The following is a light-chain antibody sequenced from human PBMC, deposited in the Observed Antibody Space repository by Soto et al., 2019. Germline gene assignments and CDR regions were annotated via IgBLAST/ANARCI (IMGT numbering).Light chain of an antibody. Sequence: DIVMTQSPDSLAVSLGERATINCKSSQSVLYSSNNKNYLAWYQQKPGQPPKLLIHWASTRESGVPDRFSGSGSGTDFTLTITSLQAEDVAGYYCQQYYSTMYTFGQGTKLEIK. V-gene: IGKV4-1*01. CDR3: QQYYSTMYT. J-gene: IGKJ2*01. CDR1: QSVLYSSNNKNY. CDR2: WAS.